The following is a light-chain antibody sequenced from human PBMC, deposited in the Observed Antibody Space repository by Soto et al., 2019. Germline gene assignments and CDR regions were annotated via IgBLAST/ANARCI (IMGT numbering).Light chain of an antibody. V-gene: IGKV3-15*01. Sequence: EIVLTQSPANLSASPGEGATLSCRASQSVSGNLAWYQQKPGQAPRLLIYGTSTRATGIPARFSGGGSGTDFTLTISSLQSEDFEIYYCQQYNQWPLYTFGQGTKVDIK. CDR1: QSVSGN. CDR3: QQYNQWPLYT. J-gene: IGKJ2*01. CDR2: GTS.